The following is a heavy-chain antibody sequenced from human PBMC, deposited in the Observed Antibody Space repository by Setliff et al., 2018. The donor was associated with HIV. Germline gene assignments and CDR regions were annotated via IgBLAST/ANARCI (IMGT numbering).Heavy chain of an antibody. CDR2: VLRGGSPT. D-gene: IGHD1-1*01. CDR1: GFSFSAHA. V-gene: IGHV3-23*03. J-gene: IGHJ6*03. Sequence: PGGSLRLSCTASGFSFSAHAMSWVRRAPGKGLEWLSVVLRGGSPTYYADSVKGRFTISRDDSNNTVYLEMTSLRAEDTAVYFCTKYTRGGSILYYMDVWGKGTTVTVSS. CDR3: TKYTRGGSILYYMDV.